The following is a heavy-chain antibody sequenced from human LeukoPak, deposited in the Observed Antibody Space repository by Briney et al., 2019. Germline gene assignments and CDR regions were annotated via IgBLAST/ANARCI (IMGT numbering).Heavy chain of an antibody. V-gene: IGHV3-74*01. D-gene: IGHD4-23*01. CDR2: INNDGTGT. J-gene: IGHJ4*02. Sequence: PGGSLRLSCAVSGFTYSSYRLHWVRQAPGKGLVWVSRINNDGTGTSYADSVRGRFTISRDNAKNTLFLQMNSLRAEDTAVYYCERALENTVLAHYWGQGTLVTVSS. CDR3: ERALENTVLAHY. CDR1: GFTYSSYR.